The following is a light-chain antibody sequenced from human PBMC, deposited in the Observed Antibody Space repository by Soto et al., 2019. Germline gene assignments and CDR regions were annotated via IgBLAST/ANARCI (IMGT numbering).Light chain of an antibody. CDR3: CSYAGTYSVI. V-gene: IGLV2-11*01. Sequence: QSALTQPPSVSGSPGQSVTISCSGTSSDIGGYSFVSWYQQHPGNTPNLIIYDVRNRPSGVPDRFSGSKSGNTASLTISGLQAEDEADYYCCSYAGTYSVIFGRGTKLTVL. J-gene: IGLJ2*01. CDR1: SSDIGGYSF. CDR2: DVR.